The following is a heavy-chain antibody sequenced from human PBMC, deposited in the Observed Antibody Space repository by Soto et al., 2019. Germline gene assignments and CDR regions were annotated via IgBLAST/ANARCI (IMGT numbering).Heavy chain of an antibody. J-gene: IGHJ4*02. D-gene: IGHD2-8*02. CDR2: IYYSGST. Sequence: SETLSLTCTVSGGSISSYYWSWIRQPPGKGLEWIGYIYYSGSTNYNPSLKSRDTISIDTSKNQFSLKLTSVTHADTAVYYCARDKITGLFDYWGQGTLVTVS. V-gene: IGHV4-59*12. CDR3: ARDKITGLFDY. CDR1: GGSISSYY.